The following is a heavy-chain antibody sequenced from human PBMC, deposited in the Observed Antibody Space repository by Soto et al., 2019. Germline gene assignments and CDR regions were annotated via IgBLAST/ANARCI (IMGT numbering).Heavy chain of an antibody. V-gene: IGHV5-51*01. J-gene: IGHJ4*02. Sequence: GESLKISCKGSGYSFTSYWIGWVRQMPGKGLEWMGIIYPGDSDTRYSPSFQGQVTISADKSISTAYLQWSSLKASDTAMYYCARPYYDFWSGYTPPYYWGQGTLVTVSS. CDR1: GYSFTSYW. CDR2: IYPGDSDT. CDR3: ARPYYDFWSGYTPPYY. D-gene: IGHD3-3*01.